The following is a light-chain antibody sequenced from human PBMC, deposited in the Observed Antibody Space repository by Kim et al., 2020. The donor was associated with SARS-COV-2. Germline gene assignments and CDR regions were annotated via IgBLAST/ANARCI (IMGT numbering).Light chain of an antibody. V-gene: IGKV3-15*01. CDR3: QQYKNWPYT. CDR2: GAS. J-gene: IGKJ2*01. Sequence: VSPGESATLSCRARQSVSRSLVWYQQKPGQPPRLLIYGASTRATNIPARISGGGSGTEFTLTISSLQSEDFAVYSCQQYKNWPYTFGQGTNLEI. CDR1: QSVSRS.